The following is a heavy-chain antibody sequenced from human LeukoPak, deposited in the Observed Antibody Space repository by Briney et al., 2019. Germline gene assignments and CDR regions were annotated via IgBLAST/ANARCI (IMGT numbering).Heavy chain of an antibody. CDR3: ARAGMAYCSGGSCYYYYMDV. Sequence: SETLSLTCTVSGGSISSYYWSWIRQPPGKGLEWIGYIYYSGSTNYNPSLKSRVTISVDTSKNQFSLKLSSVTAADTAVYYCARAGMAYCSGGSCYYYYMDVWGKGTTVTVSS. J-gene: IGHJ6*03. CDR1: GGSISSYY. D-gene: IGHD2-15*01. CDR2: IYYSGST. V-gene: IGHV4-59*01.